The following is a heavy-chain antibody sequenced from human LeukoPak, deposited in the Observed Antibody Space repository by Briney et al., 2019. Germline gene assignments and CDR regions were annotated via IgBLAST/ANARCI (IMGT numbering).Heavy chain of an antibody. J-gene: IGHJ5*02. Sequence: KFQGRVTITRDTSASTAYMELSSLRSEDTAVYYCAREVVVRGVIMYNWFDPWGQGTLVTVSS. V-gene: IGHV1-3*01. D-gene: IGHD3-10*01. CDR3: AREVVVRGVIMYNWFDP.